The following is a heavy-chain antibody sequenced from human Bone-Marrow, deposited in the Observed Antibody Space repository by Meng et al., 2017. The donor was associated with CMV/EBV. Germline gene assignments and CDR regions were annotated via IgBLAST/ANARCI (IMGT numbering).Heavy chain of an antibody. D-gene: IGHD1-26*01. V-gene: IGHV3-15*01. Sequence: GGSLRLSCAASGFTFSNAWMTWVRQAPGKGLEWVGLIKSKPNGETTDYAAPVKGRFSVSRVDAKNTVYLQMNSLKIEDTAVYYCTTVKLGAFLNYWGRGTLVTVSS. CDR3: TTVKLGAFLNY. CDR1: GFTFSNAW. CDR2: IKSKPNGETT. J-gene: IGHJ4*02.